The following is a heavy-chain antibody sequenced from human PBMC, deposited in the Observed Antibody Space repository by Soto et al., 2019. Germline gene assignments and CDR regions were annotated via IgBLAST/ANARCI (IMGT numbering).Heavy chain of an antibody. J-gene: IGHJ5*02. D-gene: IGHD3-22*01. Sequence: GGSLRLSCVGSGFTFRDHAMRWVRQAPGRGLEWVSAISANGASIQHADSVKGRFSVSRDNAKNTVYLQMDNLRTEDSAVYYRAKDRYYDTPGWFDPWGQGSRVTVSS. CDR2: ISANGASI. V-gene: IGHV3-23*01. CDR3: AKDRYYDTPGWFDP. CDR1: GFTFRDHA.